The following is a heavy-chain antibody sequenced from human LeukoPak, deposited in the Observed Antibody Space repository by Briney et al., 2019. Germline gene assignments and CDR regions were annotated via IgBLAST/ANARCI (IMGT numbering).Heavy chain of an antibody. CDR2: IRSKAYGGTT. Sequence: GRSLRLSCAASGFTFSSYAMTWVRQAPGKGLEWVGFIRSKAYGGTTEFAASVKGRFIISRDDSKSIAYLQMNSLKTEDTAVYYCTAYDPSDYYGMDVWGQGTTVTVS. J-gene: IGHJ6*02. D-gene: IGHD5-12*01. V-gene: IGHV3-49*04. CDR3: TAYDPSDYYGMDV. CDR1: GFTFSSYA.